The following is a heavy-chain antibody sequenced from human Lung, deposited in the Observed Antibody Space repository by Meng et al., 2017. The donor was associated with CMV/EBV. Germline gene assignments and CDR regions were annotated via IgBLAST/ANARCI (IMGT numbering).Heavy chain of an antibody. CDR2: VYHTGST. Sequence: SXTLSLXCAVSGGSISTSDWWSWVRQPPGKRLEWIGEVYHTGSTNYNPSLKSRVIISVDMSKNQFSLNLSSVTAADTAVYYCARDSPGGYEGYWGQGIVVTVSS. CDR3: ARDSPGGYEGY. D-gene: IGHD2-15*01. V-gene: IGHV4-4*02. CDR1: GGSISTSDW. J-gene: IGHJ4*02.